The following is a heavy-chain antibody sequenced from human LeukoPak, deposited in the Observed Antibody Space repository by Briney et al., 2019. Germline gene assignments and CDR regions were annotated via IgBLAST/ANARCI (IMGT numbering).Heavy chain of an antibody. Sequence: SETLSLTCAVHGGSFSGYYWSWIRQPPGKGLEWIGEINHSGSTNYNPSLKSRVTISVDTSKNQFSLKLSSVTAADTAVYYCAGTYYSDSSGRRPFDIWGQGTVVTVSS. D-gene: IGHD3-22*01. CDR3: AGTYYSDSSGRRPFDI. V-gene: IGHV4-34*01. CDR2: INHSGST. J-gene: IGHJ3*02. CDR1: GGSFSGYY.